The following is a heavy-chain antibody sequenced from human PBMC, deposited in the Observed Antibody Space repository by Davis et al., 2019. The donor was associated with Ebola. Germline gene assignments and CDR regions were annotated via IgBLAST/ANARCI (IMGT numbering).Heavy chain of an antibody. V-gene: IGHV3-74*01. Sequence: GESLKISCAASGFTFSSYWMHWVRQAPGKGLVWVSRINSDGSSTSYADSVKGRFTISRDNAKNTLYLQMNSLRAEDTAVYYCARDGGVTARWGWFDPWGQGTLVTVSS. J-gene: IGHJ5*02. D-gene: IGHD2-21*02. CDR3: ARDGGVTARWGWFDP. CDR2: INSDGSST. CDR1: GFTFSSYW.